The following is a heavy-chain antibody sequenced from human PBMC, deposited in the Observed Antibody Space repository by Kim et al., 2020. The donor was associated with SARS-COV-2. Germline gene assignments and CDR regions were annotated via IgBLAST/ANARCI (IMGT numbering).Heavy chain of an antibody. Sequence: ASVKVSCKASGYTFTSYYMHWVRQAPGQGLEWMGIINPSGGSTSYAQKFQGRVTMTRDTSTSTVYMELSSLGSEDTAVYYCALVGGDDAFDIWGQGTMVTVSS. CDR2: INPSGGST. J-gene: IGHJ3*02. CDR3: ALVGGDDAFDI. V-gene: IGHV1-46*01. D-gene: IGHD3-10*01. CDR1: GYTFTSYY.